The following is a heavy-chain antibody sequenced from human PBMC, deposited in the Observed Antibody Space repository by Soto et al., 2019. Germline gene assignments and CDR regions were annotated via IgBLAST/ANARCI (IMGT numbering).Heavy chain of an antibody. Sequence: GSVKVSYKASGNSFTTYYMHLVRQAPGQGLEWMGIINPSGGRTTYAQKFQGRVTMTRDTSTSTFHMELSSLTSEDTAVYYCAGLYHYDSSGYYDYWGQGTLVTVSS. CDR3: AGLYHYDSSGYYDY. CDR2: INPSGGRT. V-gene: IGHV1-46*01. D-gene: IGHD3-22*01. CDR1: GNSFTTYY. J-gene: IGHJ4*02.